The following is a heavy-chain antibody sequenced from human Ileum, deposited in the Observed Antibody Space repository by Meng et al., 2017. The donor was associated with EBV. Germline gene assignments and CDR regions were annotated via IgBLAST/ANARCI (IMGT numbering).Heavy chain of an antibody. V-gene: IGHV6-1*01. CDR1: GDSVSSDKTA. CDR3: ATSRIAKFDR. J-gene: IGHJ5*02. CDR2: TYRRSRWYY. Sequence: QSQLQESGPALVQPPHSLPLSCVISGDSVSSDKTAWNWIRQSPSRGLEWLGRTYRRSRWYYDYALSVKSRINISPDTSKNQVSLQLNSVTDEDTGIYYCATSRIAKFDRWGQGTLVTVSS.